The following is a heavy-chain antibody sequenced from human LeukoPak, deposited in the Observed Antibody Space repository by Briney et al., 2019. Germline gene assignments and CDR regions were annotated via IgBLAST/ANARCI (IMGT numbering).Heavy chain of an antibody. Sequence: GGSLRLSCAASGFTFSSYWMSWVRQAPGKGLEWVANIKQDGSEKYYVDSVKGRFTISRDNAKNSLYLQMNSLRAEDTAVYYCARGPDYYDSSGYYYYYGMDVWGQGTTVTVSS. CDR2: IKQDGSEK. J-gene: IGHJ6*02. CDR1: GFTFSSYW. CDR3: ARGPDYYDSSGYYYYYGMDV. D-gene: IGHD3-22*01. V-gene: IGHV3-7*03.